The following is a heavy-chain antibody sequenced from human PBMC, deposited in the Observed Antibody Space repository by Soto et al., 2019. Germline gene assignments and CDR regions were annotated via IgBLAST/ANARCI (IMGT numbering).Heavy chain of an antibody. CDR3: ARHDNWPYRENWFDP. CDR1: GGSISSYY. V-gene: IGHV4-59*08. J-gene: IGHJ5*02. D-gene: IGHD1-26*01. CDR2: IYYSGST. Sequence: SETLSLTCTVSGGSISSYYWSWIRQPPGKGLEWIGYIYYSGSTNYNPSLKSRVTISVDTSKNQFSLKLSSVTAADTAVYYCARHDNWPYRENWFDPWGQGTLVTVSS.